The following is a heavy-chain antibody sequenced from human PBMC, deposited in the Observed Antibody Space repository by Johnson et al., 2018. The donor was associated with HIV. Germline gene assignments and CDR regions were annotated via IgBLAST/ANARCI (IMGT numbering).Heavy chain of an antibody. Sequence: QVHLVESGGGVVQPGRSLRLSCAASGFTFSSYAMYWVRQAPGKGLEWVAFIRYDGSNKYYADSVKGRFTISRDNSKNTLYLQMNSLRAEDTAVYYCARVYSSSSAHAFDIWGQGTLVTVSS. CDR1: GFTFSSYA. CDR2: IRYDGSNK. J-gene: IGHJ3*02. D-gene: IGHD6-6*01. CDR3: ARVYSSSSAHAFDI. V-gene: IGHV3-30*04.